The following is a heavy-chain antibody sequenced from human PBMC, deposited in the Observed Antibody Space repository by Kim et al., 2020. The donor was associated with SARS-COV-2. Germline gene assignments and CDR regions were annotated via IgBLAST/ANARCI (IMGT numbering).Heavy chain of an antibody. J-gene: IGHJ4*02. CDR3: ARGYYGSGSYYTY. Sequence: GGSLRLSCAASGFSFSSYSMNWVRQAPGKGLEWVSHISSTSGSIYYEDSVKGRFTVSRDNGQNSLYLQMDGLRDEDTGVYYCARGYYGSGSYYTYWGQGT. CDR2: ISSTSGSI. D-gene: IGHD3-10*01. CDR1: GFSFSSYS. V-gene: IGHV3-48*02.